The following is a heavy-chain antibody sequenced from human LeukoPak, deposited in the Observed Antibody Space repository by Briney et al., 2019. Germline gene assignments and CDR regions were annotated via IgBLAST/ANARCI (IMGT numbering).Heavy chain of an antibody. V-gene: IGHV3-53*01. Sequence: GGSLRLSCAASGFTVSSNYMSWVRQAPGKGLEWVSIIYSGGSTYFADSVKGRFTISRDNSKNTLYLQMNSLRAEETAVYHCAVLSGRHWGQGTLVTVSS. J-gene: IGHJ4*02. CDR2: IYSGGST. CDR3: AVLSGRH. D-gene: IGHD2-8*01. CDR1: GFTVSSNY.